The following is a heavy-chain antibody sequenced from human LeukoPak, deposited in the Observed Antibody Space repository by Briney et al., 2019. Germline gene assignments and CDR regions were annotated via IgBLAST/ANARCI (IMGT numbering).Heavy chain of an antibody. J-gene: IGHJ6*02. Sequence: SETLSLTCTVSGGSISSYYWSWIRQPPGNGLEWIGYIYYSGSTNYNPSLKSRVTISVDTSKNQFSLKLSSVTAADTAVYYCARHVAYYYYYGMDVWGQGTTVTVSS. CDR2: IYYSGST. V-gene: IGHV4-59*08. CDR1: GGSISSYY. CDR3: ARHVAYYYYYGMDV. D-gene: IGHD2-15*01.